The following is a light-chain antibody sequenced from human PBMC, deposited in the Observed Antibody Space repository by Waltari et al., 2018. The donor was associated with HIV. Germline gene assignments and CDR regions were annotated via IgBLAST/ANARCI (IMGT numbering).Light chain of an antibody. CDR2: DVN. CDR1: SSDIGAYNY. Sequence: QSALTQPASVSGSPGQSITISCTGTSSDIGAYNYVSWYQQYPGRAPKLMIYDVNNRPPGVSNRFSGSKSGNTASLIISGLQTEDEASYYCVSYTRSHTLLFGGGTRLTVL. V-gene: IGLV2-14*03. J-gene: IGLJ2*01. CDR3: VSYTRSHTLL.